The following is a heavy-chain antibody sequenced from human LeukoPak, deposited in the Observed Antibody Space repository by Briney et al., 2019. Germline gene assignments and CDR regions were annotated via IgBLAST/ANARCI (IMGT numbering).Heavy chain of an antibody. Sequence: SETLSLTCIVSGGSINSGDYYWSWIRQPPGKGLEWIGYIYYSGSTYYNPSLKSRVTISIDTSKNQLSLKLSSVTAADTAVYYCARGPKWLFKYYFDYWGQGTLVTVSS. V-gene: IGHV4-30-4*08. D-gene: IGHD3-22*01. CDR2: IYYSGST. J-gene: IGHJ4*02. CDR1: GGSINSGDYY. CDR3: ARGPKWLFKYYFDY.